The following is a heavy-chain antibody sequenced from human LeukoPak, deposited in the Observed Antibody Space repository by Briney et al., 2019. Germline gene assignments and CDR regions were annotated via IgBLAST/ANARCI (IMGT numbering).Heavy chain of an antibody. D-gene: IGHD2-15*01. CDR1: GFIFSTSW. CDR2: IKRDGSEK. J-gene: IGHJ4*02. CDR3: ARDSSAAY. V-gene: IGHV3-7*01. Sequence: PGGSLRLSCAASGFIFSTSWMSWVRQAPGKGLEGVANIKRDGSEKYYVDSVKGRFTISRDNAKNSLYLQMNSLRAEDTAVYYCARDSSAAYWGQGTLVTVSS.